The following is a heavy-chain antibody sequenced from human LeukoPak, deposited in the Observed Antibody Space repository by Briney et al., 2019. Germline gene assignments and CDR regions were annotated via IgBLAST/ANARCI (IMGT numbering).Heavy chain of an antibody. V-gene: IGHV1-8*01. Sequence: ASVKVSCKASGYTFTSYDINWVRQATGQGLEWMGWMNPNSGNTGYAQKFQGRVTMTRNTSISTAYMELSSLRSEDTAVYYCAKSLTMTTRIHSIDLRGQGTLVTVSS. CDR1: GYTFTSYD. J-gene: IGHJ4*02. D-gene: IGHD4-17*01. CDR2: MNPNSGNT. CDR3: AKSLTMTTRIHSIDL.